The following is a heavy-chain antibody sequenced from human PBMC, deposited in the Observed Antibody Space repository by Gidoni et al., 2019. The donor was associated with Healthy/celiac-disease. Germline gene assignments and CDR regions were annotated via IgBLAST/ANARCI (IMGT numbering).Heavy chain of an antibody. J-gene: IGHJ5*02. Sequence: EVQLVESGVGLVQPGRSLTLSGTASGFTFGDYAMCWFRPAPRKGLEWVGFIRSKAYGGTTEYAASVKGRCTISRDDSKSIAYLQMNSLKTEDTAVYYCTIYTISTGRFDPWGQGTLVTVSS. V-gene: IGHV3-49*03. D-gene: IGHD3-9*01. CDR2: IRSKAYGGTT. CDR3: TIYTISTGRFDP. CDR1: GFTFGDYA.